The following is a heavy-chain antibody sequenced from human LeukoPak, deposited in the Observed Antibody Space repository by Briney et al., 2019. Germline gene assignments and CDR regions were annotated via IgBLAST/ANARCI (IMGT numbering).Heavy chain of an antibody. Sequence: ASVKVSCKASGYTFTRHCMHWVRQAPGQGLEWMGIINPSGGSTNSAQKFQGRLSMTRDTSTSTVYMELSSLRSEDTAVYYCARPARRAYNYDAFDIWGQGTVVTVSS. CDR1: GYTFTRHC. J-gene: IGHJ3*02. CDR2: INPSGGST. D-gene: IGHD1-1*01. CDR3: ARPARRAYNYDAFDI. V-gene: IGHV1-46*01.